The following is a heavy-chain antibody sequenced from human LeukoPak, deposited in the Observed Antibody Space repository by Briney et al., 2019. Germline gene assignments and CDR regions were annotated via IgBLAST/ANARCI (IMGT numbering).Heavy chain of an antibody. CDR1: GASISSTNC. D-gene: IGHD6-13*01. J-gene: IGHJ4*02. CDR3: ARGVAAAALDY. V-gene: IGHV4-4*02. Sequence: LSLTWAVSGASISSTNCGTWVRQPPGKGLEWIGEIYHSGSTNYNPSLKSRVTISVDKSKNQFSLKLSSVTAADTAVYYCARGVAAAALDYWGQGTLVTVSS. CDR2: IYHSGST.